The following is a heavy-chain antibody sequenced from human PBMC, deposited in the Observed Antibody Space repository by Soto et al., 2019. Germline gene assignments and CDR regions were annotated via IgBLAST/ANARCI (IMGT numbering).Heavy chain of an antibody. CDR2: INHSGST. CDR3: ARRMGVGATSRYFDL. Sequence: QVQLQQWGAGLLKPSETLSVTCAVYGGSFSSYYWSWMRQPPGKGLEWIGEINHSGSTNYNPSLKSRVTISVDTSKNQFSLKLSSVTAADTAVYYCARRMGVGATSRYFDLWGRGTLVTVSS. J-gene: IGHJ2*01. CDR1: GGSFSSYY. D-gene: IGHD1-26*01. V-gene: IGHV4-34*01.